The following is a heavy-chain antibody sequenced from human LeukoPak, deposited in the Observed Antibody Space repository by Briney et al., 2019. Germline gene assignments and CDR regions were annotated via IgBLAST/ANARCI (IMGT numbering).Heavy chain of an antibody. Sequence: PGGSLRLSCAASGFTFSSYSMNWVRQAPGKGLEWVSSISSSSSYIYYADSVKGRFTISRDNAKNSLYLQMNSLRAEDTAVYYCAKAGRGYYSFFDYWGQGTLVTVSS. V-gene: IGHV3-21*01. CDR1: GFTFSSYS. CDR3: AKAGRGYYSFFDY. CDR2: ISSSSSYI. J-gene: IGHJ4*02. D-gene: IGHD3-22*01.